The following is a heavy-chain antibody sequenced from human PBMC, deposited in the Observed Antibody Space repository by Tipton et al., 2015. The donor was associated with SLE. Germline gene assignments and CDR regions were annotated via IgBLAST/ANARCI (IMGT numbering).Heavy chain of an antibody. Sequence: SLRLSCAASGFTFSSYSMNWVRQAPGKGLEWVSSISSSSSYIYYADSVKGRFTISRDNAKNSLYLQMNSLRAEDTAVYYCAKDYGDYYGPDYWGQGTLVTVSS. CDR3: AKDYGDYYGPDY. J-gene: IGHJ4*02. CDR1: GFTFSSYS. V-gene: IGHV3-21*01. D-gene: IGHD3-10*01. CDR2: ISSSSSYI.